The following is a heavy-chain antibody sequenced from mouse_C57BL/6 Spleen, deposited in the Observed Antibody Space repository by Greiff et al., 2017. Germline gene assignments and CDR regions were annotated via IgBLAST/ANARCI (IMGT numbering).Heavy chain of an antibody. V-gene: IGHV5-17*01. Sequence: EVMLVESGGGLVKPGGSLKLSCAASGFTFSDYGMHWVRQAPEKGLEWVAYISSGSSTIYYADTVKGRFTISRDNAKNTLFLQMTSLRSEDTAMYYCARQPLYYAMDYWGQGTSVTVSS. CDR1: GFTFSDYG. CDR2: ISSGSSTI. CDR3: ARQPLYYAMDY. J-gene: IGHJ4*01.